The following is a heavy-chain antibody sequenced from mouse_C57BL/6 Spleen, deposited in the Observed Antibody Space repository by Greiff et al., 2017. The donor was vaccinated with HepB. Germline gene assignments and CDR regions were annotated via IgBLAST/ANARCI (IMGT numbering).Heavy chain of an antibody. J-gene: IGHJ1*03. CDR2: ISSGSSTI. CDR3: ARKNYGSNHFDV. CDR1: GFTFSDYG. D-gene: IGHD1-1*01. V-gene: IGHV5-17*01. Sequence: EVKVVESGGGLVKPGGSLKLSCAASGFTFSDYGMHWVRQAPEKGLEWVAYISSGSSTIYYADTVKGRFTISRDNAKNTLFLQMTSLRSEDTAMYYCARKNYGSNHFDVWGTGTTVTVSS.